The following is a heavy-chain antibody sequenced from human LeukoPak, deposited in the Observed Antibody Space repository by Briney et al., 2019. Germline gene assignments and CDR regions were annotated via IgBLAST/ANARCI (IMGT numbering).Heavy chain of an antibody. CDR3: AREYSSSSGRRAFDF. J-gene: IGHJ3*01. D-gene: IGHD6-6*01. Sequence: SETLSLTCTVSGGSISSYYWNWIRQPPGKGLEWIGYIYYGGSTNYNPSLKSRVTTLVDTSKNQFSLRLSSVTAADTAVYYCAREYSSSSGRRAFDFWGQGTMVTVSS. CDR2: IYYGGST. CDR1: GGSISSYY. V-gene: IGHV4-59*08.